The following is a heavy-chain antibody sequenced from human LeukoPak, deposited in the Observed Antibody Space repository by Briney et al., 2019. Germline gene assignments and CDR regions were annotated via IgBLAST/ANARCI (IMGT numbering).Heavy chain of an antibody. Sequence: GGSLRLSCAASGFTFDDYAMHWVRQAPGRGLEWVSGISWNSGSIGYADSVKGRFTISRDNAKNSLYLQMNSLRAEDTALYYRAKDYSFTATYAFDIWGQGTMVTVSS. CDR3: AKDYSFTATYAFDI. D-gene: IGHD5-18*01. V-gene: IGHV3-9*01. J-gene: IGHJ3*02. CDR1: GFTFDDYA. CDR2: ISWNSGSI.